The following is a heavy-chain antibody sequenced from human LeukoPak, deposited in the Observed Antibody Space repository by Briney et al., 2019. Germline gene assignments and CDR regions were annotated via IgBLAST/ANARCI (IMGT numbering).Heavy chain of an antibody. CDR1: GFTFSSYS. D-gene: IGHD1-26*01. V-gene: IGHV3-21*01. CDR3: ARVVDSHYYYMDV. J-gene: IGHJ6*03. Sequence: PGGSLRLSCAASGFTFSSYSMNWVRQAPGKGLEWVSSISSSSSYIYYADSVKGRFTISRDNAKNSLYLQMNSLRAEDTAVYYCARVVDSHYYYMDVWGKGTTVTVSS. CDR2: ISSSSSYI.